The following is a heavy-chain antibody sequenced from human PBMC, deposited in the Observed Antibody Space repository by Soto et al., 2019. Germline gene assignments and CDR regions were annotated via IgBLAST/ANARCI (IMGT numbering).Heavy chain of an antibody. J-gene: IGHJ5*02. CDR1: GGSISSYY. V-gene: IGHV4-59*01. Sequence: SETLSLTCTVSGGSISSYYWSWIRQPPGKGLEWIGYIYYSGSTNYNPSLKSRVTISVDTSKNQFSLKLSSVTAADTAVYYCARVGCSGGRCYPPWFDPWGQGTLVTVS. D-gene: IGHD2-15*01. CDR3: ARVGCSGGRCYPPWFDP. CDR2: IYYSGST.